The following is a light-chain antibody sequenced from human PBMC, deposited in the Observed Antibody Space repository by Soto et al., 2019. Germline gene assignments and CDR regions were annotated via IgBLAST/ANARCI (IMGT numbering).Light chain of an antibody. Sequence: EIVLTQSPATLSLSPGERATLSCRASQSVSSYLAWYQQKPGQAPRLLIYDASNRATGIPARFSGSGSGTDFTLTLNSLQPEDFATYYCQQGYSTPWTFGQGTKVEIK. V-gene: IGKV3-11*01. J-gene: IGKJ1*01. CDR2: DAS. CDR1: QSVSSY. CDR3: QQGYSTPWT.